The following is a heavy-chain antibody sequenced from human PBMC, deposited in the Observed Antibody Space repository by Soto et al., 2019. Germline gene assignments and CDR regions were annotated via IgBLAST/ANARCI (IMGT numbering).Heavy chain of an antibody. J-gene: IGHJ5*02. CDR3: VRTGYLGWFDP. D-gene: IGHD3-9*01. CDR2: MYYTGCT. CDR1: GDSVTSHY. V-gene: IGHV4-59*08. Sequence: SETLSLTCSFSGDSVTSHYLTWIRQSPEKGLEWIGCMYYTGCTNYSPSLKSRLTISVDTPKNQFSLRLSSVTAADTAVYYCVRTGYLGWFDPWGQGTLVTVSS.